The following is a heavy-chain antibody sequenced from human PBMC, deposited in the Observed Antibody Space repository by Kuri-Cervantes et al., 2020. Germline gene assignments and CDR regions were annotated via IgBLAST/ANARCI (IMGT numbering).Heavy chain of an antibody. Sequence: GGSLRLSCAASGFTFSSYWMSWVRQAPGKGLECVANIKQDGSEKYYVDPVKGRFTISRDNAKNSLYLQMNSLRAEDTAVYYCARPGGCCSGGSCYVAAFDIWGQGTMVTVSS. D-gene: IGHD2-15*01. J-gene: IGHJ3*02. CDR1: GFTFSSYW. CDR2: IKQDGSEK. V-gene: IGHV3-7*03. CDR3: ARPGGCCSGGSCYVAAFDI.